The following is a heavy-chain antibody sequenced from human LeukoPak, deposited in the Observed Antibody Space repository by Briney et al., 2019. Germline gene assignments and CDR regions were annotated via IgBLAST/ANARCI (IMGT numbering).Heavy chain of an antibody. CDR1: GFTFSSYS. V-gene: IGHV3-21*01. D-gene: IGHD2-8*01. CDR3: AREGHYCTNGVCAGAFDS. J-gene: IGHJ4*02. CDR2: ISSSRSYI. Sequence: GGSLRLSCAASGFTFSSYSMNWVRQAPGKGLEWVSSISSSRSYIYYADSVKGRFTISRDNAKNSLWLQMNSLRAEDTAVYYCAREGHYCTNGVCAGAFDSWGQGTLVTVSS.